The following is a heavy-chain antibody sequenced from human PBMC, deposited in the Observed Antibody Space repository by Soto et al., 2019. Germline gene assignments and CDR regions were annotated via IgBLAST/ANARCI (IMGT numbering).Heavy chain of an antibody. CDR3: ARGSEPELRYFDWPSY. D-gene: IGHD3-9*01. CDR2: IKQDGSEK. V-gene: IGHV3-7*01. J-gene: IGHJ4*02. CDR1: GFTFSSYW. Sequence: GGSLRLSCAASGFTFSSYWMSGVRQAPGKGLEWVANIKQDGSEKYYVDSVKGRFTISRDNANNSLYLQMNSLRAEDTAVYYCARGSEPELRYFDWPSYWGQGTLVTVSS.